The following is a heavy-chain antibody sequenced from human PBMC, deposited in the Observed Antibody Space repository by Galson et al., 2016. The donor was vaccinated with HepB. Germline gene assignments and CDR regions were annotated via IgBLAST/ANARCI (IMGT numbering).Heavy chain of an antibody. CDR3: ARGPLPFSDGSGSFDAFNI. D-gene: IGHD3-10*01. J-gene: IGHJ3*02. Sequence: TLSLTCTVSGGAVSSGGYYWNWIRQHPVKGLEWIGYIYYSGNAYYNPSLKSRVTMSVDPSKNQVSLKLSSVTAADTAVYYCARGPLPFSDGSGSFDAFNIWGLGTKVTVSS. V-gene: IGHV4-31*03. CDR2: IYYSGNA. CDR1: GGAVSSGGYY.